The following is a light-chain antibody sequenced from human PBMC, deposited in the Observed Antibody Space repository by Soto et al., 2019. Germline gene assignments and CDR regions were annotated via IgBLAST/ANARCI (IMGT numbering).Light chain of an antibody. CDR1: QTVRNNY. CDR3: HQYGGSLWT. CDR2: DAS. V-gene: IGKV3-20*01. Sequence: EFVLTQSPGTLSLSPGERATLSCRASQTVRNNYLAWYQQKPGQAPRLLIYDASSRATGIPDRFSGGGSGTDFTLTISRLEPEDSAVFYCHQYGGSLWTFGQGTKVEI. J-gene: IGKJ1*01.